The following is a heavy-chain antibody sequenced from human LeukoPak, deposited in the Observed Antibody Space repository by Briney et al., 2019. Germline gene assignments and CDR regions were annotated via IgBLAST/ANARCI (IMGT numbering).Heavy chain of an antibody. J-gene: IGHJ5*02. CDR1: GFTFSRYS. D-gene: IGHD3-22*01. Sequence: KPGGSLRLSCAASGFTFSRYSMIWVRQAPGKALEWVSSITSSRSYVYYASSVMGRFTISGDNAKNSLYLQMDSLRLEDTAEYYCARARCDTCGYGSWGQGTLVTVSS. CDR3: ARARCDTCGYGS. CDR2: ITSSRSYV. V-gene: IGHV3-21*06.